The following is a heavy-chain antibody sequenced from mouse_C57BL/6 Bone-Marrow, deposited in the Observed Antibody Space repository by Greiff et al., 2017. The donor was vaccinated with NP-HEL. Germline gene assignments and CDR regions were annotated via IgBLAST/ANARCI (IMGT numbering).Heavy chain of an antibody. D-gene: IGHD1-1*02. V-gene: IGHV5-16*01. CDR3: ARDGGGYYWYFDV. Sequence: EVKVVESEGGLVQPGSSMKLSCTASGFTFSDYYMAWVRQVPEKGLEWVANINYDGSSTYYLDSLKSRFIISRDNAKNILYLQMSSLKSEDTATYYCARDGGGYYWYFDVWGTGTTVTVSS. J-gene: IGHJ1*03. CDR1: GFTFSDYY. CDR2: INYDGSST.